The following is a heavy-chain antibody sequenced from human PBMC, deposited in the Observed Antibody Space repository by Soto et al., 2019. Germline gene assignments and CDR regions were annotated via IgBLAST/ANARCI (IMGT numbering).Heavy chain of an antibody. Sequence: GGSLRLSCTASGFTFRDHFMDWVRQAPGKGLEWIGISRNEAYSYTTQYAASVIGRFTFSRDDSTNSLYLQMNSLKTEDTAVYFCARRSSNNWFFDLWGRGTLVTSPQ. CDR3: ARRSSNNWFFDL. CDR2: SRNEAYSYTT. J-gene: IGHJ2*01. D-gene: IGHD4-4*01. CDR1: GFTFRDHF. V-gene: IGHV3-72*01.